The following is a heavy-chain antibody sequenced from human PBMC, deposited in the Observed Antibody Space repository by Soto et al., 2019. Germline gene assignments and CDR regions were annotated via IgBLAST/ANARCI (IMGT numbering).Heavy chain of an antibody. CDR2: IYYSGST. V-gene: IGHV4-31*03. J-gene: IGHJ5*02. CDR1: GGSISSGGYY. CDR3: ARDSRYCISTSCSYNWFDP. Sequence: QVQLQESGPGLVKPSQTLSLTCTVSGGSISSGGYYWSWIRQHPGKGLEWIGYIYYSGSTYYNPSLKSRVTISVDTSKNQFSLKLTSVTVADTAVYYCARDSRYCISTSCSYNWFDPWGQGTLVTVSS. D-gene: IGHD2-2*01.